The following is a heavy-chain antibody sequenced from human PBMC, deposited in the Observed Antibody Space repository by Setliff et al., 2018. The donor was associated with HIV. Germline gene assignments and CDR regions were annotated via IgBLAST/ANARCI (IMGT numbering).Heavy chain of an antibody. CDR2: IYTGGRT. CDR1: DDSISSNY. Sequence: SETLSLTCTVSDDSISSNYWSWIRQSAGKGLEWVGRIYTGGRTNYNPSLKGRVTMSVDTSKNQFSLKLSSVTAADTAVYYCAREDYYYYGMDVWGQGTTVTVSS. J-gene: IGHJ6*02. V-gene: IGHV4-4*07. CDR3: AREDYYYYGMDV.